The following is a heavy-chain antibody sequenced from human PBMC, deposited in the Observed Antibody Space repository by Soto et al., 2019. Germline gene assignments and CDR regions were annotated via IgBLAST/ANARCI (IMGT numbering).Heavy chain of an antibody. Sequence: QVQLVQSGAEVKKHGASVKVSCKASGYTFTSYGISWVRQAPGQGVEWMGWIRAYNGYTNYAQKFQGRVTISTDTSTGTAYMELRSLISDDTAVYYCVRASDCYRSGWYVGYFDYWGQGTLVTVSS. V-gene: IGHV1-18*04. J-gene: IGHJ4*02. CDR1: GYTFTSYG. D-gene: IGHD6-19*01. CDR3: VRASDCYRSGWYVGYFDY. CDR2: IRAYNGYT.